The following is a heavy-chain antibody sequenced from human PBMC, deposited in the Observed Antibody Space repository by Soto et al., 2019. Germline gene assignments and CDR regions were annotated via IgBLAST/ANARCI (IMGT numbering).Heavy chain of an antibody. Sequence: QVQLVQSGAEVKKPGSSVKVSCKASGGTFSSYAISWVRQAPGQGLEWMGGIIPIFGTANYAQKFQGRVTITADESTSTAYMGLSSLRSEDTAVYYCARSNYYDSSGFEGYNWFDPWGQGTLVTVSS. V-gene: IGHV1-69*12. CDR2: IIPIFGTA. J-gene: IGHJ5*02. CDR1: GGTFSSYA. CDR3: ARSNYYDSSGFEGYNWFDP. D-gene: IGHD3-22*01.